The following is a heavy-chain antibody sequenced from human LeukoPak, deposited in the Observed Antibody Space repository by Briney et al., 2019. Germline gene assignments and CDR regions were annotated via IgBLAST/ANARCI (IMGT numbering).Heavy chain of an antibody. J-gene: IGHJ4*02. V-gene: IGHV3-74*01. CDR3: AKSPGYCSSTSCYGSFDY. CDR2: INSDGSST. D-gene: IGHD2-2*01. Sequence: GGSLRLSCAASGFTFSSYWMHWVRQAPGKGLVWVSRINSDGSSTSYADSVKGRFTISRDNAKNTLYLQMNSLRAEDTAVYYCAKSPGYCSSTSCYGSFDYWGQGTLVTVSS. CDR1: GFTFSSYW.